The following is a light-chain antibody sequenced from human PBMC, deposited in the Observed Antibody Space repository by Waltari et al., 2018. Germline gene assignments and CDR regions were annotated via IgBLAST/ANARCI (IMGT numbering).Light chain of an antibody. Sequence: IVLTQSPGTLSLSPGARATLSCRASQSIGRYLAWYQQKPDQAPRLLTYGASSRATGIPDRFSGSGSGTDFSLTISRLEPEDFAVYYCQNHERLPATFGQGTKVEIK. CDR1: QSIGRY. CDR3: QNHERLPAT. V-gene: IGKV3-20*01. J-gene: IGKJ1*01. CDR2: GAS.